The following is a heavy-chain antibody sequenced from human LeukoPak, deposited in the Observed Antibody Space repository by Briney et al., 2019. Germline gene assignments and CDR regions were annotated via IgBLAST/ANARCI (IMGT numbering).Heavy chain of an antibody. CDR3: AREVIAAAGTRRFDY. CDR2: IYYSGST. J-gene: IGHJ4*02. CDR1: GGSISSYY. D-gene: IGHD6-13*01. Sequence: SETLSLTCTVSGGSISSYYWSWIRQPPGKGLEWIGYIYYSGSTNYNPSLKSRVTISVDTSKNQFSLKLSSVTAADTAVYYCAREVIAAAGTRRFDYWGQGTLVTVSS. V-gene: IGHV4-59*01.